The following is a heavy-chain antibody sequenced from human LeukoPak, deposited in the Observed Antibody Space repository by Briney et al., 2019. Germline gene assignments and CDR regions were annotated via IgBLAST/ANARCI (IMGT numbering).Heavy chain of an antibody. V-gene: IGHV3-21*01. Sequence: GGSPRLSCAASGFTFSSYSMNWVRQAPGKGLEWVSSISSSSSYIYYADSVKGRFTISRDNAKNSLYLQMNSLRAEDTAVYYCARGTSSGLDYWGQGTLVTVSS. CDR2: ISSSSSYI. CDR3: ARGTSSGLDY. CDR1: GFTFSSYS. J-gene: IGHJ4*02. D-gene: IGHD6-25*01.